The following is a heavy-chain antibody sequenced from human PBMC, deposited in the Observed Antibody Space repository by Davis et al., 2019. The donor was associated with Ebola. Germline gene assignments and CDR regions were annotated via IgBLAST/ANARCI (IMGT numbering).Heavy chain of an antibody. V-gene: IGHV4-39*01. CDR3: ARGYYYYDSSGYYP. CDR2: IYYSGST. CDR1: VGSISSSSYY. J-gene: IGHJ5*02. Sequence: SETLSLPSTVPVGSISSSSYYWGWIRQPPGKGLEWIGSIYYSGSTYYNPSLKSRVTIYVDTSKNQFSLKLSSVTAADAAVYYCARGYYYYDSSGYYPWGQGTLVTVSS. D-gene: IGHD3-22*01.